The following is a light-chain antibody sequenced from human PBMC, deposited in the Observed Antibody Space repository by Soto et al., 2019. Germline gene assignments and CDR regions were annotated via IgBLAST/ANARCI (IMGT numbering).Light chain of an antibody. CDR2: EVS. CDR3: SSYTSSSHAV. J-gene: IGLJ7*01. Sequence: QSVLTQPASVSGSPGQSITISCTGTSSDVGGYNYVSWYQQHPGKAPKLMIYEVSNRPSGVSNRFSGSKSGNTASLTISGLQAEDEADYYCSSYTSSSHAVLGGGTQLTVL. CDR1: SSDVGGYNY. V-gene: IGLV2-14*01.